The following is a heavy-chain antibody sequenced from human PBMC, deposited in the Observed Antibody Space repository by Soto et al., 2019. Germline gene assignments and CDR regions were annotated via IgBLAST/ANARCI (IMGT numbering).Heavy chain of an antibody. CDR2: INHSGST. V-gene: IGHV4-34*01. D-gene: IGHD3-10*01. J-gene: IGHJ4*02. Sequence: LVTLCLRYSVEDGNCGGYCCRRIRQPPGTGLEWIGEINHSGSTNYNPSLKSRVTISVDTSKNQFSLKLTSVTAADTAVYYCARDKITALFDYWGKRTLVIVTP. CDR1: DGNCGGYC. CDR3: ARDKITALFDY.